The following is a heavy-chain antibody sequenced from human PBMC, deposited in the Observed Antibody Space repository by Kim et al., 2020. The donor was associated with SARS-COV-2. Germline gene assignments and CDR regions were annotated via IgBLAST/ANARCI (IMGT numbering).Heavy chain of an antibody. V-gene: IGHV4-34*01. D-gene: IGHD3-22*01. Sequence: SETLSLTCAVYGGSFSGYYWSWIRQPPGKGLEWIGEINHSGSTNYNPSLKSRVTISVDTSKNQFSLKLSSVTAADTAVYYCARGRYYYDSSGYSWYFDLWGRGPLVTVSS. CDR2: INHSGST. CDR1: GGSFSGYY. J-gene: IGHJ2*01. CDR3: ARGRYYYDSSGYSWYFDL.